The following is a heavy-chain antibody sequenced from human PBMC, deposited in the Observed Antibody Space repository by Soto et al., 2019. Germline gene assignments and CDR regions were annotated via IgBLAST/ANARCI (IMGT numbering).Heavy chain of an antibody. Sequence: SQTLSLTCAISGDSVSSNSAAWNWIRQSPSRGLEWLGRTYYRSKWYNDYAVSVKSRITINPDTSKNQFSLQLNSVTPEDTAVYYCERAYCSSTSCYAYYFDYWGQGTLVTVSS. V-gene: IGHV6-1*01. CDR2: TYYRSKWYN. CDR3: ERAYCSSTSCYAYYFDY. J-gene: IGHJ4*02. D-gene: IGHD2-2*01. CDR1: GDSVSSNSAA.